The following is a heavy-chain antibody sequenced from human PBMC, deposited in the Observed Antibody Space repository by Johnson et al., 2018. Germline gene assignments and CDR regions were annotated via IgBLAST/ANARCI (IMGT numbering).Heavy chain of an antibody. CDR3: ARDASYYSGSYSAFDM. Sequence: QVQLVQSGAEVKKPGASVKISCKASAATFNNHYLHWVRQAPGQGLEWMGIIYPSGGSVSFAENFQGRVSMPRDTSTTTISMKWTSLKSNDTAVYYCARDASYYSGSYSAFDMWGQGTMVTVSS. CDR1: AATFNNHY. CDR2: IYPSGGSV. D-gene: IGHD1-26*01. J-gene: IGHJ3*02. V-gene: IGHV1-46*02.